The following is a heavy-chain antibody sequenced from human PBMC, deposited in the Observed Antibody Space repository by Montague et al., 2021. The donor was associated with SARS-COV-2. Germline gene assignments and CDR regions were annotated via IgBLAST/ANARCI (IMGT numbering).Heavy chain of an antibody. D-gene: IGHD3-10*01. J-gene: IGHJ3*02. Sequence: SETLSLTCTVSRDSIGSHNYFWAWIRQPPGKGLEWIGSVDYSGLTFYNPSLESRVTISVDTSKKQFSLKVNSVTAADTAVYYCAKDGEALAWGTLDIWGQGTMVTVSS. CDR3: AKDGEALAWGTLDI. CDR1: RDSIGSHNYF. V-gene: IGHV4-39*07. CDR2: VDYSGLT.